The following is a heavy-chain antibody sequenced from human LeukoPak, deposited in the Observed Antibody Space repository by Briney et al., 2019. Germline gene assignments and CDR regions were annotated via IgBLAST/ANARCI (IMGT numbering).Heavy chain of an antibody. CDR1: GFTFSSYG. CDR3: AKVREIVVVINLGLDY. D-gene: IGHD3-22*01. V-gene: IGHV3-30*18. Sequence: GGSLRLSCAASGFTFSSYGMHWVRQAPGKGLEWVAVISYDGGNKYYADSVKGRFTISRDNSKNTLYLQMNSLRAEDTAVYYCAKVREIVVVINLGLDYWGQGTLVTVSS. CDR2: ISYDGGNK. J-gene: IGHJ4*02.